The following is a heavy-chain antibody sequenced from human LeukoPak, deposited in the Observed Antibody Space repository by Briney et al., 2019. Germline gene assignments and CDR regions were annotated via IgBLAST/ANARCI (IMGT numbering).Heavy chain of an antibody. CDR2: ISYDGSNK. V-gene: IGHV3-30*18. D-gene: IGHD2-15*01. CDR3: AKSSGGGGSMDV. J-gene: IGHJ6*02. Sequence: GGSLRLSCAASGFTFSTYWMHWVRQAPGKGLEWVAVISYDGSNKYYADSVKGRFTISRDNSKNTLYLQMNSLRAEDTAVYYCAKSSGGGGSMDVWGQGTTVTVSS. CDR1: GFTFSTYW.